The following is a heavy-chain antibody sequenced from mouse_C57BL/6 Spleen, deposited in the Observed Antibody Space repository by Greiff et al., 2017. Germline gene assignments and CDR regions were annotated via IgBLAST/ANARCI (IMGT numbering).Heavy chain of an antibody. CDR2: IHPTSGSP. J-gene: IGHJ2*01. V-gene: IGHV1-64*01. D-gene: IGHD2-3*01. Sequence: QVQLQQPGAELVKPGASVKLSCKASGYTFTSYWMHWVKQRPGQGLEWIGMIHPTSGSPNYNEKFKSKATLTVDTSSSTAYMQLSSLTSEDSAVXDCARKMAYDGYSNYFAEWGQGTTLTVPS. CDR3: ARKMAYDGYSNYFAE. CDR1: GYTFTSYW.